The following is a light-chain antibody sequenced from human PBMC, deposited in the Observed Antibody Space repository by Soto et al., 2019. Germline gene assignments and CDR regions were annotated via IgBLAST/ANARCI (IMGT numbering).Light chain of an antibody. J-gene: IGKJ4*01. CDR3: QQYYITPLT. CDR1: QSVLFSSNNKNY. V-gene: IGKV4-1*01. CDR2: WAS. Sequence: DIVMTQSPDSLAVSLGERATINCKSSQSVLFSSNNKNYLAWYQQKPGQPPKLLIYWASTRESGVPDRFSGSGSGNDFTLTISSLQAGDAAVYFCQQYYITPLTFGGGTRLEI.